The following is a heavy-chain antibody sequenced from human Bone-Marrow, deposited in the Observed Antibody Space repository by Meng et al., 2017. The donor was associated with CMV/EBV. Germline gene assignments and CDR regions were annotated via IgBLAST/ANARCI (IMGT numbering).Heavy chain of an antibody. V-gene: IGHV3-21*06. CDR3: ARWGRRYLSHYYFDY. CDR1: GFTFSSYG. D-gene: IGHD1-1*01. Sequence: GGSLRLSCAASGFTFSSYGMNWVRQAPGKGPEWVSSISSSSSYKFYSDSVKARFTISRDNAKNSLYLQMNSLRAEDTAVYYCARWGRRYLSHYYFDYWGQRMMVTVSS. J-gene: IGHJ4*02. CDR2: ISSSSSYK.